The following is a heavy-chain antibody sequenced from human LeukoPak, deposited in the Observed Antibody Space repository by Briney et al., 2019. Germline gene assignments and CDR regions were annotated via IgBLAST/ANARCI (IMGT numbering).Heavy chain of an antibody. Sequence: PSETLSLTCAVSGGSISSGGYSWSWIRQPPGKGLEWIGYIYHSGSTYYNPSLKSRVTISVDRSKNQFSLKLSSVPAADPAVYYCARAGRLDYYYYGMDVWGQGTTVTVSS. CDR1: GGSISSGGYS. V-gene: IGHV4-30-2*01. J-gene: IGHJ6*02. CDR2: IYHSGST. CDR3: ARAGRLDYYYYGMDV. D-gene: IGHD6-19*01.